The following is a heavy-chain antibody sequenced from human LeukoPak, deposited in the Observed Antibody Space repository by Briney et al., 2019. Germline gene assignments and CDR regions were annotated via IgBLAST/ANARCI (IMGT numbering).Heavy chain of an antibody. CDR2: IYYSGST. CDR3: ARLGYCSSTSCYGNWFDP. V-gene: IGHV4-61*10. J-gene: IGHJ5*02. CDR1: GDSISSGDYY. D-gene: IGHD2-2*01. Sequence: SETLSLTCTVSGDSISSGDYYWSWIRQPAGKGLEWIGYIYYSGSTNYNPSLKSRVTISVDTSKNQFSLKLSSVTAADTAVYYCARLGYCSSTSCYGNWFDPWGQGTLVTVSS.